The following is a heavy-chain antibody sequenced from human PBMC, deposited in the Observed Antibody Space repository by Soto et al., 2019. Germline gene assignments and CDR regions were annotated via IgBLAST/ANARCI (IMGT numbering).Heavy chain of an antibody. CDR2: ISYDGSNK. J-gene: IGHJ6*02. Sequence: GGSLRLSCAASGFTFSSYGMHWVRQAPGKGLEWVAVISYDGSNKYYADSVKGRFTISRDNSKNTLYLQMNSLRAEDTAVYYCAKDIGGLYHWNYYGMDVWGQGTTVTVSS. D-gene: IGHD1-20*01. V-gene: IGHV3-30*18. CDR1: GFTFSSYG. CDR3: AKDIGGLYHWNYYGMDV.